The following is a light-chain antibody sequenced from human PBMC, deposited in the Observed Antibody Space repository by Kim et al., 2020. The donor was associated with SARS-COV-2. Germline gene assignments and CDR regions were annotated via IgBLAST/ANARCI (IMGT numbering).Light chain of an antibody. Sequence: EIVLTQSPATLSLSPGERATLSCRASQSVSSYLAWYQQKPRQAPRLLIYDASNRATGIPARFSGSGSGTDFTLTISSLEPEDFAVYYCQQRSNWPPYTFGQGTKLEI. J-gene: IGKJ2*01. CDR1: QSVSSY. V-gene: IGKV3-11*01. CDR2: DAS. CDR3: QQRSNWPPYT.